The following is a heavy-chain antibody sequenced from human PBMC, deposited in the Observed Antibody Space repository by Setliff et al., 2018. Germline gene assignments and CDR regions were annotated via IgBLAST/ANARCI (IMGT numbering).Heavy chain of an antibody. CDR1: GGTFTTYA. J-gene: IGHJ4*02. V-gene: IGHV1-69*13. CDR3: ARGRPLYSSPVDY. Sequence: GASVKVSCKASGGTFTTYAITWVRQAPGQGLEWMGGIIPRFSTANIAQNFQGRVTISADESTSTVYMELSSLRSEDTAVYYCARGRPLYSSPVDYWGQGTLVTVSS. CDR2: IIPRFSTA. D-gene: IGHD6-13*01.